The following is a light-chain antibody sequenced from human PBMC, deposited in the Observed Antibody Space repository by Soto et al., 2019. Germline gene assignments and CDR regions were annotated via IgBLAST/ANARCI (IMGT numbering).Light chain of an antibody. CDR2: TAS. J-gene: IGKJ2*01. CDR1: QSISKS. CDR3: HQIYNTPVT. Sequence: DIQMTQSPSSLSASVGYRVTIPCRASQSISKSLNWYQHKPGKAPKFLIHTASNLESGVPSRFGGGGSGTYFTLTINSLQRGDSATCYCHQIYNTPVTCGQGTKREIK. V-gene: IGKV1-39*01.